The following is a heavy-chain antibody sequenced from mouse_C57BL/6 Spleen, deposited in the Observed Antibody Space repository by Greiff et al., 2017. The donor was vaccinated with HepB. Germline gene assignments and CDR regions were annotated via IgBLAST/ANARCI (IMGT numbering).Heavy chain of an antibody. D-gene: IGHD1-1*01. CDR3: THGSSPFAY. CDR1: GFNIKDYY. V-gene: IGHV14-2*01. Sequence: EVQLQQSGAELVKPGASVKLSCTASGFNIKDYYMHWVKQRTEQGLEWIGRIDPEDGETKYDPKFQGKATITADTSSNTAYLQLSSLTSEDTAVYYGTHGSSPFAYWGQGTLVTVSA. J-gene: IGHJ3*01. CDR2: IDPEDGET.